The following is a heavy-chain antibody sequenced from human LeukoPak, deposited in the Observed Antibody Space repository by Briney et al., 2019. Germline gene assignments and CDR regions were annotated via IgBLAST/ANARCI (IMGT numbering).Heavy chain of an antibody. J-gene: IGHJ4*02. CDR2: ISSSSSYI. CDR3: ARDEEVATIGLDY. Sequence: GGSLRLSCAASGFTFSSYSMNWVRQAPGKGLEWVSSISSSSSYIYYADSVKGRFTISRDNAKNSLYLQMNSLRAEDTAVYYCARDEEVATIGLDYWGQGTLVTVSS. V-gene: IGHV3-21*01. CDR1: GFTFSSYS. D-gene: IGHD5-12*01.